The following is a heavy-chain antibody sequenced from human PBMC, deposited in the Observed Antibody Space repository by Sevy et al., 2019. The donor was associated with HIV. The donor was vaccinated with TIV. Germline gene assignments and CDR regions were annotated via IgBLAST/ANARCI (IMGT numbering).Heavy chain of an antibody. J-gene: IGHJ3*02. CDR1: GFTVSSNY. D-gene: IGHD3-22*01. V-gene: IGHV3-53*01. Sequence: GGSLRLSCAASGFTVSSNYMSWVRQAPGKGLEWVSVIYSGGSTYYADSMKGRFTISRDNSKNTLYLQMNSLRAEDTAVYYCASGRYYDSSGPRVDAFDIWGQGTMVTVSS. CDR3: ASGRYYDSSGPRVDAFDI. CDR2: IYSGGST.